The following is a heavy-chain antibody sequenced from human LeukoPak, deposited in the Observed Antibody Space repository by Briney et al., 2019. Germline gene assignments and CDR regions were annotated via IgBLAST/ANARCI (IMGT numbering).Heavy chain of an antibody. D-gene: IGHD3-22*01. CDR2: IYPGDSDT. Sequence: GESLKISCKGSGYSFTSYWIGWVRQMPGKGLEWMGIIYPGDSDTRYSPSFQGQVTISADKSISTAYLQWSSLKASDTAMYYCATAGGDSSGLDASDIWGQGTMVTVSS. V-gene: IGHV5-51*01. CDR1: GYSFTSYW. J-gene: IGHJ3*02. CDR3: ATAGGDSSGLDASDI.